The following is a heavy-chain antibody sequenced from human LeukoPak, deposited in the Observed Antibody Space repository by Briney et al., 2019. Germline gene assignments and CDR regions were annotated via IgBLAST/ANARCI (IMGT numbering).Heavy chain of an antibody. CDR1: GGTFSSYA. V-gene: IGHV1-8*02. CDR3: ARGVEQWLV. CDR2: MNPNSGNT. Sequence: ASVKVSCKASGGTFSSYAISWVRQAPGQGLEWMGWMNPNSGNTGYAQKFQGRVTMTRNTSISTAYMELSSLRSEDTAVYYCARGVEQWLVWGQGTLVTVSS. D-gene: IGHD6-19*01. J-gene: IGHJ4*02.